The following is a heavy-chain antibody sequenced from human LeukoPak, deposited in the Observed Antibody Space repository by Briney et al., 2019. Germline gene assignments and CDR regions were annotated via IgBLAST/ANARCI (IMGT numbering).Heavy chain of an antibody. Sequence: GASVKVSCRASGYTFTGYYMHWVRQAPGQGLEWMGWINPNSGGTNYAQKFQGWVTMTRDTSISTAYMELSRLRSDDTAVYYCASTHSSSWYGGDYYGMDVWGQGTTVTVSS. CDR2: INPNSGGT. V-gene: IGHV1-2*04. D-gene: IGHD6-13*01. CDR1: GYTFTGYY. J-gene: IGHJ6*02. CDR3: ASTHSSSWYGGDYYGMDV.